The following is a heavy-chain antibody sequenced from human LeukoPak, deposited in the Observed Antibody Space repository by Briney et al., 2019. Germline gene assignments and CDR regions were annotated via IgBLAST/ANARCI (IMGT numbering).Heavy chain of an antibody. Sequence: GESLKISCKGSGYSFTNYWVGWVRQMPGKGLEWMGVIYPGDSDTRYSPSFQGQVTISADKSISTAYLQWSSLKASDTALYYCARPSSSWYDNFDYWGQGTLVTVSS. J-gene: IGHJ4*02. V-gene: IGHV5-51*01. CDR1: GYSFTNYW. CDR3: ARPSSSWYDNFDY. D-gene: IGHD6-13*01. CDR2: IYPGDSDT.